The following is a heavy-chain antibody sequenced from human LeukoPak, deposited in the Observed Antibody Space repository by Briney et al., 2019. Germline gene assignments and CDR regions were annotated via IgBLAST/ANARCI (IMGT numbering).Heavy chain of an antibody. J-gene: IGHJ4*02. CDR2: IYSGGST. V-gene: IGHV3-53*01. D-gene: IGHD3-22*01. CDR3: ARDDSRGDFDF. Sequence: PGGSLRLSCAASGFTVSSNYMSWVRQGPGKALEWVSVIYSGGSTYYAGSVEGRFTISRDHSKNTLYLQMNSLKSEDTAVYYCARDDSRGDFDFWGQGTLVTVSS. CDR1: GFTVSSNY.